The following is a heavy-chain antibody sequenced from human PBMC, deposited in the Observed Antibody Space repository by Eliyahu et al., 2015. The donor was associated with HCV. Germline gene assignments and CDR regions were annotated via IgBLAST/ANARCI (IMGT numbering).Heavy chain of an antibody. J-gene: IGHJ4*02. CDR3: ARVVKGYYYGSGIYSSFDY. D-gene: IGHD3-10*01. CDR1: GGSFSGYY. Sequence: QVQLQQWGAGLLKPSETLSLTCAVYGGSFSGYYWSWIRQPPGKGLEWIGEINHSGSTNYNPSLKSRVTISVDTSKNQFSLKLSSVTAADTAVYYCARVVKGYYYGSGIYSSFDYWGQGTLVTVSS. V-gene: IGHV4-34*01. CDR2: INHSGST.